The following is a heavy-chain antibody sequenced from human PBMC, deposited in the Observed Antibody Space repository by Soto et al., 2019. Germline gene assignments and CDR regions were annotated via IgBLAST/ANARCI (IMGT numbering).Heavy chain of an antibody. Sequence: GSLRLSCAASGFTFSSYEMNWVRQAPGKGLEWVSYISSSGTTIYYADSVKGRFTISRDNAKNSLYLQINSLRAEDTAVYYCTRDLWFGELFFPYYYGMDVWGQGTAVSVSS. J-gene: IGHJ6*02. D-gene: IGHD3-10*01. CDR2: ISSSGTTI. V-gene: IGHV3-48*03. CDR3: TRDLWFGELFFPYYYGMDV. CDR1: GFTFSSYE.